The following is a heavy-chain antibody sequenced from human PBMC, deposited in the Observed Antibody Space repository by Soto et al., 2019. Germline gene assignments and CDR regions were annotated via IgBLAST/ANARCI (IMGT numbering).Heavy chain of an antibody. D-gene: IGHD3-10*01. CDR3: AKRYGSGSYRDFNSYYGMDI. J-gene: IGHJ6*02. CDR2: ISPTGDKT. CDR1: RFTFGNYG. V-gene: IGHV3-23*01. Sequence: GGSLRLSCAASRFTFGNYGMSWVRQGPGKGLEWVSGISPTGDKTYYADTVKGRFIISRDNSQKTLSLEMNNVRAEDTAVYYCAKRYGSGSYRDFNSYYGMDIWGQGSTVTVSS.